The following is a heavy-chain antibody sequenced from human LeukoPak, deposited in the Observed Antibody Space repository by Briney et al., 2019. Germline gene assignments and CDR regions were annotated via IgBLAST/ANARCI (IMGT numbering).Heavy chain of an antibody. Sequence: SETLSLTCAVSGGSISSGGYSWSWIRQPPGKGLEWIGYIYYSGSTYYNPSLKSRVTISVDTSKNQFSLKLNSVTAADTAVYYCARGRDAYSDWGQGTLVTVSS. CDR3: ARGRDAYSD. CDR1: GGSISSGGYS. J-gene: IGHJ4*02. D-gene: IGHD5-24*01. CDR2: IYYSGST. V-gene: IGHV4-30-4*07.